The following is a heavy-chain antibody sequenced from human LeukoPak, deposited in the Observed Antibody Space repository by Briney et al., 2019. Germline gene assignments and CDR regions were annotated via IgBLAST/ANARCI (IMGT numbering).Heavy chain of an antibody. V-gene: IGHV4-61*02. CDR2: IYTSGNT. CDR3: AAGYCGTTSCYSKVDY. CDR1: GGSISSGSYY. D-gene: IGHD2-2*01. J-gene: IGHJ4*02. Sequence: SQTLSLTCTVSGGSISSGSYYWSWIRQPAGKGLEWIGRIYTSGNTSYNPSLESRVTILVDTSKNQFSLKQSSVTAADTAVYYCAAGYCGTTSCYSKVDYWGQGTLVTVSS.